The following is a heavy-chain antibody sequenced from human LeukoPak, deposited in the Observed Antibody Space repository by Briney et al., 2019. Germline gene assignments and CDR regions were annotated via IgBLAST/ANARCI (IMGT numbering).Heavy chain of an antibody. CDR1: GFTFLSYN. CDR2: ISSTSSSYI. D-gene: IGHD3-10*01. CDR3: ARELGYYGSGSLWGYMDV. J-gene: IGHJ6*03. V-gene: IGHV3-21*01. Sequence: GGSLRLSCAASGFTFLSYNMNWVRQAPGKGLEWVSSISSTSSSYIYYADSVKGRFTISRDNAKNSLYLQMNSLRAEDTAVYYCARELGYYGSGSLWGYMDVWGKGTTVTISS.